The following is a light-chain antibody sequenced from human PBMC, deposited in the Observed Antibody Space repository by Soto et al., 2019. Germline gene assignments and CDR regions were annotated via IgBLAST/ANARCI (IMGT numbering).Light chain of an antibody. CDR2: DAS. CDR1: PSFRST. Sequence: EIVMTQSPATLSVSPGERATLFCRASPSFRSTFLAWYQQKPGQAPSLLIYDASIRATGIPARFSGSGSGTEFTLTINRLQSEDFAVYYCKQHSAWPLTFGGGTKVEIK. V-gene: IGKV3-15*01. CDR3: KQHSAWPLT. J-gene: IGKJ4*01.